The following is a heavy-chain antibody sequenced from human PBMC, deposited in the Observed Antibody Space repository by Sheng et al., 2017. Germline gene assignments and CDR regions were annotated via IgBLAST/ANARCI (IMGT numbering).Heavy chain of an antibody. CDR3: ARDHGAAADTAYWFDP. CDR1: GFTFSSYA. CDR2: ISYDGSNK. D-gene: IGHD6-13*01. V-gene: IGHV3-30*01. Sequence: QVQLVESWGRRGPALGGPLRLSCAASGFTFSSYAMHWVRQAPGKGLEWVAVISYDGSNKYYADSVKGRFTISRDNSKNTLYLQMNSLRAEDTAVYYCARDHGAAADTAYWFDPWGQGTLVTVSS. J-gene: IGHJ5*02.